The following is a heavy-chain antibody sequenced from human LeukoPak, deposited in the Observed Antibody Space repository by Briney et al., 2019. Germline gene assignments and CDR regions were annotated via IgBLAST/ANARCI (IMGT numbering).Heavy chain of an antibody. CDR2: INHSGST. J-gene: IGHJ4*02. CDR3: ARDLVTAPGGD. Sequence: PSETLSLTCAVYGGSFSGYYWSWIRQPPGKGLEWIGEINHSGSTNYNPSLKSRLTISVDMSKNQFFLNLYSVTAADTAVYFCARDLVTAPGGDWGLGTLVTVSS. D-gene: IGHD2-21*02. CDR1: GGSFSGYY. V-gene: IGHV4-34*01.